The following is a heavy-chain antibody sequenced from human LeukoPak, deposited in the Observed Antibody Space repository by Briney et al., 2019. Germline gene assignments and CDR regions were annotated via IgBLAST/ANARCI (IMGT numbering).Heavy chain of an antibody. D-gene: IGHD5-18*01. Sequence: GGSLRLSCAASGFSFSSYRMNWVRQAPGKGLEMVANINQDGTEKFYVDSVKGRFTISRDNAKNSLYLQMNSLRAEDTAVCYCARWGVGYSYAHNPIDYWGQGTLVTVSS. V-gene: IGHV3-7*05. CDR1: GFSFSSYR. CDR2: INQDGTEK. J-gene: IGHJ4*02. CDR3: ARWGVGYSYAHNPIDY.